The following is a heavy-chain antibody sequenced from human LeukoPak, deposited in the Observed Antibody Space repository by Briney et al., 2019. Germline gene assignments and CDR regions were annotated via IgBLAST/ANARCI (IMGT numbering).Heavy chain of an antibody. CDR1: GGSISSGGYY. D-gene: IGHD3-10*01. CDR3: ARFYYGSGSFIIGFDP. CDR2: IYYSGST. V-gene: IGHV4-31*03. Sequence: PSQILSLTCTVSGGSISSGGYYWSWIRQHPGKGLEWIGYIYYSGSTYYNPSLKSRVTISVDTSKNQFSLKLSSVTAADTAVYYCARFYYGSGSFIIGFDPWGQGTLVTVSS. J-gene: IGHJ5*02.